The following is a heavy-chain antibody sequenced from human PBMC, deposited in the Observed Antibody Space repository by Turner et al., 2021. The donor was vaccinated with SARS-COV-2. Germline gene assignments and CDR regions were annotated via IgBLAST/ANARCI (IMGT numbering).Heavy chain of an antibody. J-gene: IGHJ4*02. CDR2: IKQDGSEK. CDR1: GFTFSIHW. D-gene: IGHD6-13*01. Sequence: EWQLVESGGGLALLAGSVLLPVAASGFTFSIHWMSWVRQARGKGLEWVANIKQDGSEKYYVDSEKGRFTISRDNAKNSLYLQMYRLRAEDTAVYYCARVPGSSWYFDYWGQGTLVTVSS. V-gene: IGHV3-7*01. CDR3: ARVPGSSWYFDY.